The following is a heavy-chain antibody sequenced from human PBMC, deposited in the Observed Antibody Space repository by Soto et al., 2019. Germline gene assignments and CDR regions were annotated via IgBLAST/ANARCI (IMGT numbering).Heavy chain of an antibody. V-gene: IGHV4-34*01. J-gene: IGHJ4*02. CDR3: AIVPRYSSSLRTENYFDY. D-gene: IGHD6-6*01. Sequence: SETLSLTCAVYGGSFSGYYWSWIRQPPGKGLEWIGEINHSGSTNYNPSLKSRVTISVDTSKNQFSLKLSSVTAADTAVYYCAIVPRYSSSLRTENYFDYWGQGTLVTVSS. CDR2: INHSGST. CDR1: GGSFSGYY.